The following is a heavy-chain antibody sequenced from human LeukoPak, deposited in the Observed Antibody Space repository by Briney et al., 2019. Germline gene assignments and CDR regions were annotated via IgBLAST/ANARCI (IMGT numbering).Heavy chain of an antibody. Sequence: ASVKVSCKASGYTFTSYDINWVRQATGQGLEWMGWMNPNSGNTGYAQKFQGRVTMTRNTSISTAYMELSSLRSEDTAVYYCARGVGWLAYNWFDPWGQGTLVTVSS. D-gene: IGHD6-19*01. CDR3: ARGVGWLAYNWFDP. CDR1: GYTFTSYD. J-gene: IGHJ5*02. CDR2: MNPNSGNT. V-gene: IGHV1-8*01.